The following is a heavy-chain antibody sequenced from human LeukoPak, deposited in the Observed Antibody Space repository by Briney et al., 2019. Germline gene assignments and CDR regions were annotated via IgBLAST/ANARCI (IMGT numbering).Heavy chain of an antibody. CDR1: GFTFSSYA. CDR3: AKGFIVGATIGFDY. Sequence: AGGSLRLSCAASGFTFSSYAMHWVRQAPGKGLEYVSAISSNGGSTYYANSVKGRFTISRGNSKNTLYLQMGSLRAEDTAVYYCAKGFIVGATIGFDYWGQGTLVTVSS. J-gene: IGHJ4*02. D-gene: IGHD1-26*01. V-gene: IGHV3-64*01. CDR2: ISSNGGST.